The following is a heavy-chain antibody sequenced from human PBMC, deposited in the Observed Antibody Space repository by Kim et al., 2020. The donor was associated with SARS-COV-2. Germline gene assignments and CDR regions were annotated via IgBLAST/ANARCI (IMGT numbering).Heavy chain of an antibody. CDR3: ARVPGVVGATIDYYYYGMDV. D-gene: IGHD1-26*01. Sequence: RVTISVDTSKNQFSLKLSSVTAADTAVYYCARVPGVVGATIDYYYYGMDVWGQGTTVTVSS. V-gene: IGHV4-59*01. J-gene: IGHJ6*02.